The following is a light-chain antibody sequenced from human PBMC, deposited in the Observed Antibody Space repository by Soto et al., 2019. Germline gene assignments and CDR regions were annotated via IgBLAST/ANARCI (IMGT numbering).Light chain of an antibody. J-gene: IGKJ3*01. Sequence: IVLTQSPGTLFLSPGERATLCCGASLSVNNNFLSWYPQKPGQAPRLLIYGASSRATGVPDRFSGSGSVTDFTLTISRLEPGDFAVYYCQQYCTPLFTFGPGTKVDIK. V-gene: IGKV3-20*01. CDR1: LSVNNNF. CDR3: QQYCTPLFT. CDR2: GAS.